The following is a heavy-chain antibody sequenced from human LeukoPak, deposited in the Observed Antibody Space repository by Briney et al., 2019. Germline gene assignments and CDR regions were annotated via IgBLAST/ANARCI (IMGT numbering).Heavy chain of an antibody. V-gene: IGHV3-48*03. CDR2: ISSSGSTI. D-gene: IGHD3-10*01. CDR1: GFTFSSYE. CDR3: ARERRFGELLYYYYYMDV. J-gene: IGHJ6*03. Sequence: GGSLRLSCADSGFTFSSYEMNCVRQAPGKGLEWVSYISSSGSTIYYADSVKGRFTISRDNAKNSLYLQMNSLRAEDTAVYYCARERRFGELLYYYYYMDVWGKGTTVTISS.